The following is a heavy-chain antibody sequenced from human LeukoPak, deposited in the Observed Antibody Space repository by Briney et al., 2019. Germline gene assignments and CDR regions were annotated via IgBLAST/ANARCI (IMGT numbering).Heavy chain of an antibody. J-gene: IGHJ3*02. CDR2: IYYSGST. CDR3: ARVWIVATISGAFDI. CDR1: GGSISSSSYY. V-gene: IGHV4-39*07. Sequence: SETLSLTCTVSGGSISSSSYYWGWIRQPPGKGLEWIGSIYYSGSTYYNPSLKSRVTISVDTSKNQFSLKLSSVIAADTAVYYCARVWIVATISGAFDIWGQGTMVTVSS. D-gene: IGHD5-12*01.